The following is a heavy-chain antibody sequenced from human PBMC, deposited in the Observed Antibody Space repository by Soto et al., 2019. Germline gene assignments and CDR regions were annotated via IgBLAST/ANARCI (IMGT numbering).Heavy chain of an antibody. Sequence: SGPTLVNPTHPLTLTCPFSGFSLSTSGVGVGWIRQPPGKALEWLALIYWNDDKRYSPSLKSRLTITKDTSKNQVVLTMTNMDPVDTATYYCAHRPPMAPPYYYDMDVWGQGTTVTVSS. CDR2: IYWNDDK. CDR3: AHRPPMAPPYYYDMDV. V-gene: IGHV2-5*01. J-gene: IGHJ6*02. CDR1: GFSLSTSGVG. D-gene: IGHD3-10*01.